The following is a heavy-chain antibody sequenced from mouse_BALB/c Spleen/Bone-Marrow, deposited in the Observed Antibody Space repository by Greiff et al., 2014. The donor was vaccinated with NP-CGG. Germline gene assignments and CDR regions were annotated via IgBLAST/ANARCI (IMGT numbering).Heavy chain of an antibody. J-gene: IGHJ1*01. CDR3: ARERYGYDGWYFDV. CDR2: IAPGSGST. V-gene: IGHV1S41*01. CDR1: GYTFTNYW. Sequence: DLVRPGASVKLSRKASGYTFTNYWINWIKQRPGQGLEWIGRIAPGSGSTYYNEMFKGKTTLTVDTSSSTAYIQLSSLSSEDSDVYFCARERYGYDGWYFDVWGAGTTVTVSS. D-gene: IGHD2-2*01.